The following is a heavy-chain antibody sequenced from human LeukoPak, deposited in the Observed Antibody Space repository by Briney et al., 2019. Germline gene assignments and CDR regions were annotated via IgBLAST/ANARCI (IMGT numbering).Heavy chain of an antibody. Sequence: SETLSLTCTVSGGSISIYYWNWIRQPAGKGLEWIGRIFTSGITNYDPSLKSRVTMSVDASKNQFSLNLSSVTAADTAVYYCARESSGNYYNPLGYMDVWGKGTTVTVSS. CDR3: ARESSGNYYNPLGYMDV. D-gene: IGHD3-10*01. CDR1: GGSISIYY. J-gene: IGHJ6*03. V-gene: IGHV4-4*07. CDR2: IFTSGIT.